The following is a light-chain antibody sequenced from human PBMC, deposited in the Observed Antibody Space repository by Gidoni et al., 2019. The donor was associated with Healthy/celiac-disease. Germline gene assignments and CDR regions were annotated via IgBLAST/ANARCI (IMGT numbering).Light chain of an antibody. Sequence: QSALTQPPSASGSPGQSVTISCTGTSSDVGGYNSVSWYHQHQGKAPKLMLYEFRNRRPGVPDRFSGSKSGTTASRTVSGLQAEDEADYYCSSYAGSNNLGVFGGGTKLTVL. J-gene: IGLJ2*01. CDR2: EFR. CDR3: SSYAGSNNLGV. V-gene: IGLV2-8*01. CDR1: SSDVGGYNS.